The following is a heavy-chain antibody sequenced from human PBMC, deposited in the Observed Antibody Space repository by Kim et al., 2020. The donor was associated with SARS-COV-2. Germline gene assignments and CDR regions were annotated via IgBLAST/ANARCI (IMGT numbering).Heavy chain of an antibody. Sequence: SETLSLTCSVSGASIISNLYNHWGWVRQPPGKGLEWIGSVHYTGSTFYNPSLKSRVTLSVDTSKNQFSLKLNSVTAADTAVYYCTSPPDSSRLVGWFDPWGLGTLVIVSS. CDR1: GASIISNLYNH. V-gene: IGHV4-39*07. CDR2: VHYTGST. CDR3: TSPPDSSRLVGWFDP. D-gene: IGHD6-13*01. J-gene: IGHJ5*02.